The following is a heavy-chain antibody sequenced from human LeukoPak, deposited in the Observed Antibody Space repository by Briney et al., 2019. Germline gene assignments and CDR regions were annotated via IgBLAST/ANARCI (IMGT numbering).Heavy chain of an antibody. Sequence: ASVKVSCKASGYTFTAYYIHWVRRAPGQGLEWMGWINPNSGGTNYAQKFQGRVTMTRDTSISTAYMELSRLRSDDTAVYFCARRCDTSSYYTYYFDYWGQGTLDTVSS. J-gene: IGHJ4*02. CDR1: GYTFTAYY. V-gene: IGHV1-2*02. CDR3: ARRCDTSSYYTYYFDY. D-gene: IGHD3-22*01. CDR2: INPNSGGT.